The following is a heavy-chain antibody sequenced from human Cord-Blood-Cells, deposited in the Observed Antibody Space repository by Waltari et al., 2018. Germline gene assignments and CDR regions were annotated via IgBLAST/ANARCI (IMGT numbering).Heavy chain of an antibody. Sequence: QVQLQQWGAGLLKPSETLSLTCAVYGGSFSGYSWSWILQPPGKGLEWIGEINHSGSTNYNPSLKSRVTISVDTSKNQFSLKLSSVTAADTAVYYCARGLPYYYDSSGSRWFDPWGQGTLVTVSS. V-gene: IGHV4-34*01. CDR1: GGSFSGYS. CDR2: INHSGST. D-gene: IGHD3-22*01. CDR3: ARGLPYYYDSSGSRWFDP. J-gene: IGHJ5*02.